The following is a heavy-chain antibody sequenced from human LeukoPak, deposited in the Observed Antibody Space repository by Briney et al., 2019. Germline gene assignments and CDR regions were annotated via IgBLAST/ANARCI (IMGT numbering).Heavy chain of an antibody. Sequence: PSETLSLTCIVSGGSISTYYWGWIRQPPGKGLEWIGYIYYTGSTNYNPSLKSRVTISVDTSKNQFSLRLSSVPASDTAMYYCARVFSDTTTSYDVFAIWGQGTMVTVSS. J-gene: IGHJ3*02. CDR3: ARVFSDTTTSYDVFAI. D-gene: IGHD2-2*01. V-gene: IGHV4-59*08. CDR1: GGSISTYY. CDR2: IYYTGST.